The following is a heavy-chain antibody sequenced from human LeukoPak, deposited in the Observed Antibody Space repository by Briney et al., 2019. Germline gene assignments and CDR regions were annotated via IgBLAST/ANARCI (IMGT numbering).Heavy chain of an antibody. Sequence: GGSLRLSCAASGFTFDDYGMSWVRQAPGKGLEWVSGISWNSGGIGYADSVKGRFTISRDNAKNSLYLQMNSLRAEDTALYYCAKDRSSSWYYFDYWGQGTLVTVSS. CDR2: ISWNSGGI. V-gene: IGHV3-9*01. D-gene: IGHD6-13*01. J-gene: IGHJ4*02. CDR1: GFTFDDYG. CDR3: AKDRSSSWYYFDY.